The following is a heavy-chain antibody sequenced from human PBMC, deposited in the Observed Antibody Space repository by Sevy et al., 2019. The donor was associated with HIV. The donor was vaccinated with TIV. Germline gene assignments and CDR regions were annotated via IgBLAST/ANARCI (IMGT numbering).Heavy chain of an antibody. J-gene: IGHJ4*02. Sequence: SETLSLTCTVSGYSISSGYYWGWIRQPPGKGLEWIGSIYHSGSTYYNPSLKSRVTISVDTSKNQFSLKLSSVTAADTAVDYGARDGGERLASRDFDYWGQGTLVTVSS. CDR3: ARDGGERLASRDFDY. CDR1: GYSISSGYY. CDR2: IYHSGST. V-gene: IGHV4-38-2*02. D-gene: IGHD1-26*01.